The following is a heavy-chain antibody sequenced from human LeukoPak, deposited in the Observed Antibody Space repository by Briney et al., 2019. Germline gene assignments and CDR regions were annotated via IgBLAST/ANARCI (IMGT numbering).Heavy chain of an antibody. CDR2: ISGSGGST. V-gene: IGHV3-23*01. J-gene: IGHJ4*02. D-gene: IGHD5-18*01. CDR3: AKRSGYSYGLIDY. Sequence: GGSLRLSCAASGFTFSNYAMSWVRQAPGKGLEWVSAISGSGGSTYYADSVKGRFTISRDNSKNTLYLQMNSLRAEDAAVYYCAKRSGYSYGLIDYWGQGTLVTVSS. CDR1: GFTFSNYA.